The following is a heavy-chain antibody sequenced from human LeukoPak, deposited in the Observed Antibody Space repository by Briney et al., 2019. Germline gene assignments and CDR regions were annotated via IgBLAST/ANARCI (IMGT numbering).Heavy chain of an antibody. V-gene: IGHV4-34*01. CDR2: INHSGST. CDR1: GGSFSGYY. J-gene: IGHJ4*02. Sequence: PSETLSLTCAVYGGSFSGYYWSWIRQPPGKGLEWIGEINHSGSTNYNPSLKSRVTTSVDTSKNQFSLKLSSVTAADTAVYYCARDTSDYYDSSGYSVWGQGTLVTVSS. CDR3: ARDTSDYYDSSGYSV. D-gene: IGHD3-22*01.